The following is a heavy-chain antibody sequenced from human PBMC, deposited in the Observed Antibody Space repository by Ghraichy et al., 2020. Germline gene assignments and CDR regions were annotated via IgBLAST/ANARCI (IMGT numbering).Heavy chain of an antibody. J-gene: IGHJ4*02. D-gene: IGHD1-1*01. CDR3: ARFIGSFEPPYSLYYFDY. CDR2: NYPDDSDT. V-gene: IGHV5-51*01. Sequence: GESLNISCKGSGYSFTNYCIGWVRQMPGKGLEWMGINYPDDSDTRFSPSFQGQVTISADKSIRTAYLQWSSLKASDTAIYYCARFIGSFEPPYSLYYFDYWGQGTLVTVSS. CDR1: GYSFTNYC.